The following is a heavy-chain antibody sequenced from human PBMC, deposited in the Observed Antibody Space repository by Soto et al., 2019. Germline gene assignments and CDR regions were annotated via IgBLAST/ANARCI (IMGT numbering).Heavy chain of an antibody. J-gene: IGHJ5*02. CDR3: ARGFITAAAVNWFDP. Sequence: SETLSLTCAVYGGSFSGYYWSWIRQPPGKGLEWIGEINHSGSTNYNPSLKSRVTISVDTSKNQFSLKLSSVTAADTAVYYCARGFITAAAVNWFDPWGQGTLVTVSS. D-gene: IGHD6-13*01. CDR2: INHSGST. CDR1: GGSFSGYY. V-gene: IGHV4-34*01.